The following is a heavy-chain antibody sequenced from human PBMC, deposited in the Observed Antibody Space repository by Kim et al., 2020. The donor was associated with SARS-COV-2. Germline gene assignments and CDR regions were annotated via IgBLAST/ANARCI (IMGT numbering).Heavy chain of an antibody. CDR3: ARGSVSSGGTNRPFDY. D-gene: IGHD1-26*01. J-gene: IGHJ4*02. CDR1: GYTITGYY. Sequence: ASVKVSCKASGYTITGYYIHWVRQAPGQGLEWMAWINPNNGVTKFAQMLQGRVTMTRDTSINTAYVELSGLRPDDTAVYYCARGSVSSGGTNRPFDYWGQGTLVIVSS. V-gene: IGHV1-2*02. CDR2: INPNNGVT.